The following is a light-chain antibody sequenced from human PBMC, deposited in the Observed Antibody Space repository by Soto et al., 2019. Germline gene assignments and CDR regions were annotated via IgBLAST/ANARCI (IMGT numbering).Light chain of an antibody. J-gene: IGLJ2*01. CDR1: SSDVGSYNL. Sequence: QSALTQPASVSGSPGQSITISCTGTSSDVGSYNLVAWYQQHPGKAPKLMIYEGSKRPSGVSNRFSGSKSGNTASLTISGFQADDEADYYCCSYAGSSTPVVFGGGTKLTVL. CDR2: EGS. CDR3: CSYAGSSTPVV. V-gene: IGLV2-23*01.